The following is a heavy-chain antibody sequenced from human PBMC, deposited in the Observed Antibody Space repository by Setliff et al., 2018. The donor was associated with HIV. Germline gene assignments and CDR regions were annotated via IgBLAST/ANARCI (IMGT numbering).Heavy chain of an antibody. CDR3: ARDGAQVDSGYGVWGWFDP. Sequence: ASVKVSCKTSGYTFTDYYIHWVRQAPGQGLEWMGRINPNRGGTNYAQKLQGRVTMTTDTSTSTAYMELRSLRSDDTAVHYCARDGAQVDSGYGVWGWFDPWGQGTQVTVSS. CDR2: INPNRGGT. J-gene: IGHJ5*02. V-gene: IGHV1-2*06. CDR1: GYTFTDYY. D-gene: IGHD5-12*01.